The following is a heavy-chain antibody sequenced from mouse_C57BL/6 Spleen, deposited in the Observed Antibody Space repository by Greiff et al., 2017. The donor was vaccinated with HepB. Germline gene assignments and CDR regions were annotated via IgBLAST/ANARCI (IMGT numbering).Heavy chain of an antibody. J-gene: IGHJ4*01. V-gene: IGHV1-55*01. D-gene: IGHD2-5*01. CDR2: IYPGSGST. CDR3: ARWDSYSNKGAYYYAMDY. Sequence: VQLQQSGAELVKPGASVKMSCKASGYTFTSYWITWVKQRPGQGLEWIGDIYPGSGSTNYNEKFKSKATLTVDTSSSTAYMQLSSLTSEDSAVYYCARWDSYSNKGAYYYAMDYWGQGTSVTVSS. CDR1: GYTFTSYW.